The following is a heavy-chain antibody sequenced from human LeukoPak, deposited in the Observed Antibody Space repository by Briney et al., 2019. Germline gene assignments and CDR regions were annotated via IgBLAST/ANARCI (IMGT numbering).Heavy chain of an antibody. CDR3: AKDGKAFTYYDFWSRYYYMDV. CDR2: ISTDASST. V-gene: IGHV3-74*01. J-gene: IGHJ6*03. D-gene: IGHD3-3*01. Sequence: GGSLRLSCAASGFTFSSYWMHWVRQAPGKGLVWVSRISTDASSTTYADSVKGRFTISRDNAKNSLYLQMNSLRAEDTAVYYCAKDGKAFTYYDFWSRYYYMDVWGKGTTVTVSS. CDR1: GFTFSSYW.